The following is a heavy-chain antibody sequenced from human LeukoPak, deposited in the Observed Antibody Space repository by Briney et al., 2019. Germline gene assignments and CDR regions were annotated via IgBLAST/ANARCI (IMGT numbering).Heavy chain of an antibody. Sequence: SQTLSLTCTVSGGSISSGGYYWSWIRQHPGKGLEWIGNIYYSGSTYYNPSLKSRVTISVGTYKNQFSLKLSSVTAADTAVYYCARVRCSSTSCSRNYGMDVWGQGTTVTVSS. D-gene: IGHD2-2*01. CDR2: IYYSGST. CDR3: ARVRCSSTSCSRNYGMDV. V-gene: IGHV4-31*03. J-gene: IGHJ6*02. CDR1: GGSISSGGYY.